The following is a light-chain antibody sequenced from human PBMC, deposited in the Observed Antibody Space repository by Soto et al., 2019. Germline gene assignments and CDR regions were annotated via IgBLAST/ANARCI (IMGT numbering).Light chain of an antibody. CDR2: DAS. J-gene: IGKJ4*01. Sequence: DIQMTQSPSSLSASVGDRVTITCQASQDISNYLNWYQQKPGKAPKLLIYDASNLETGVPSRFSGSGSGTDFTFTISSLQPEDIATYYCQQYDNHSYYRWLTFGGGTKVEIK. CDR1: QDISNY. CDR3: QQYDNHSYYRWLT. V-gene: IGKV1-33*01.